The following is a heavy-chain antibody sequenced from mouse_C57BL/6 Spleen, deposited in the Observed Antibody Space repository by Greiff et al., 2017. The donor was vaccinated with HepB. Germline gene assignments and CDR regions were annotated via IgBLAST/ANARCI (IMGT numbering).Heavy chain of an antibody. D-gene: IGHD2-14*01. V-gene: IGHV1-76*01. CDR3: TRLGLGSFYFAY. CDR2: IYPGSGNT. Sequence: QVQLQQSGAELVRPGASVKLSCKASGYTFTDYYINWVKQRPGQGLEWIARIYPGSGNTYYNGKFKGKATLTAETASSTAYMQLISLTSEDSAVYFCTRLGLGSFYFAYWGQGTTLTVSS. J-gene: IGHJ2*01. CDR1: GYTFTDYY.